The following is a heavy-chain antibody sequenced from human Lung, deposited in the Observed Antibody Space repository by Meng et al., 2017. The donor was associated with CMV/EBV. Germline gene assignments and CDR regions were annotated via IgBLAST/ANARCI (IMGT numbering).Heavy chain of an antibody. Sequence: LTXAASGFSFKDYGMNWVRQAPGKGLEWVAGISWNSGSIGYADSVKGRFTISRDNAKNSLYLQMNSLRPEDTALYYCAKEDGGAYGLDVWGQGTTVNVYS. D-gene: IGHD4-17*01. CDR2: ISWNSGSI. V-gene: IGHV3-9*01. CDR3: AKEDGGAYGLDV. CDR1: GFSFKDYG. J-gene: IGHJ6*02.